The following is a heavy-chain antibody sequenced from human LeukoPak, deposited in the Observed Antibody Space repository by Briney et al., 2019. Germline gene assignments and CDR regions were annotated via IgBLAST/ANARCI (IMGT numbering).Heavy chain of an antibody. D-gene: IGHD4-17*01. CDR2: INHSGST. CDR1: GGSLSGYY. V-gene: IGHV4-34*01. Sequence: PSETLSLTCAVYGGSLSGYYWSWIRQPPGKGLEWIGEINHSGSTNYNPSLKSRVTISVDTSKNQFSLKLSSVTAADTAVYYCARVSDYGDYEGFFDYWGQGTLVTVSS. CDR3: ARVSDYGDYEGFFDY. J-gene: IGHJ4*02.